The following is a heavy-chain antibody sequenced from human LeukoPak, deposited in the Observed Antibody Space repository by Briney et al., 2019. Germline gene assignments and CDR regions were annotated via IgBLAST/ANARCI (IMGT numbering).Heavy chain of an antibody. J-gene: IGHJ3*02. V-gene: IGHV3-53*05. CDR1: GFTVSSNY. CDR2: IYSGGST. CDR3: ARDQLWGPGDWNERSYAFDI. D-gene: IGHD1-1*01. Sequence: GGSLRLSCAASGFTVSSNYMSWVRQAPGKGLEWVSVIYSGGSTYYADSVKGRFTISRDNSKNTLYPQMNSLRAEDTAVYYCARDQLWGPGDWNERSYAFDIWGQGTMVTVSS.